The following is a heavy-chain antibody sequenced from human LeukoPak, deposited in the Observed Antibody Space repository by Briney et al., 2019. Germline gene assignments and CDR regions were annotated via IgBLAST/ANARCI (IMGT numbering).Heavy chain of an antibody. J-gene: IGHJ6*02. D-gene: IGHD2-15*01. CDR2: IDHSGST. V-gene: IGHV4-34*01. CDR3: AKEREYCSSGSCHYDLDV. CDR1: GGSFSGYY. Sequence: SETLSLTCAVYGGSFSGYYWTWIRQPPGKRLEWIGEIDHSGSTNYNPSLKSRVTISVDTSKNQFSLKLSSVTAADTAVYYCAKEREYCSSGSCHYDLDVWGQGTTVTVSS.